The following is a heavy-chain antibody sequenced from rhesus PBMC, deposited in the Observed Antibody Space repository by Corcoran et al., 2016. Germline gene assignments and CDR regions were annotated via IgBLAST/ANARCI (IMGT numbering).Heavy chain of an antibody. CDR2: INSGGGRT. Sequence: EVQLVESGGGLAKPGGSLRLSCAASGFTFSSYWMNWVRQAPGKGLEWVSAINSGGGRTYYADSGEGRITISRDNSKNTLSLQRNSLRAEDTAVYYCAKDLCSSTYCSSGAFDFWGQGLRVTVSS. CDR1: GFTFSSYW. V-gene: IGHV3S25*01. CDR3: AKDLCSSTYCSSGAFDF. D-gene: IGHD2-15*01. J-gene: IGHJ3*01.